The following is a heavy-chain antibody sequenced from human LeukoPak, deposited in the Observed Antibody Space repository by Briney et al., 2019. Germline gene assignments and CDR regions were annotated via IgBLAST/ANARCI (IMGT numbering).Heavy chain of an antibody. J-gene: IGHJ4*02. D-gene: IGHD3-22*01. CDR1: GYTFTSYD. V-gene: IGHV1-69*13. CDR2: IIPIFGIA. CDR3: ARGDSSSYEFDY. Sequence: ASVKVSCKASGYTFTSYDINWVRQATGQGLEWMGGIIPIFGIANYAQKFQGRVTITADESTSTAYMELNSLRSEDSAVFYCARGDSSSYEFDYWGQGTLVTVSS.